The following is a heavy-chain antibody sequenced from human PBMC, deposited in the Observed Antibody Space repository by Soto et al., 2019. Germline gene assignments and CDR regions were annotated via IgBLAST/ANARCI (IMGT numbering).Heavy chain of an antibody. D-gene: IGHD6-19*01. CDR2: ISGSGSTT. J-gene: IGHJ6*02. Sequence: GGSLRLSCAASGFTFSSYAMNWVRQAPGKGLEWVSAISGSGSTTYYADLLKGRFTVSRDNSKDTLYLQMNSLRVEDTAVYYCAKREAVARNSQYYNGLDVWGQGTTVTVSS. V-gene: IGHV3-23*01. CDR1: GFTFSSYA. CDR3: AKREAVARNSQYYNGLDV.